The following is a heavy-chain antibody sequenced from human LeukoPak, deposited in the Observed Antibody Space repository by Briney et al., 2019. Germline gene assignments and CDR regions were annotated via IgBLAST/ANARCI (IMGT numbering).Heavy chain of an antibody. CDR3: TQSNY. Sequence: GGSLRLSCAASGFTFSGSPILWVRQASGKGLEWVGRIRSKADNYATAYAASMQGRCTISRDDSKSTAYLQLNSLKTEDTAVYYCTQSNYWGQGALVTVSS. CDR2: IRSKADNYAT. J-gene: IGHJ4*02. V-gene: IGHV3-73*01. CDR1: GFTFSGSP.